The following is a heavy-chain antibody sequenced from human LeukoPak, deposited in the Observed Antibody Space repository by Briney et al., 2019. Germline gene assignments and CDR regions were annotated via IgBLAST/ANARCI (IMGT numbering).Heavy chain of an antibody. Sequence: GGSLRLSCVVSGFTFSSYSMTWVRQAPGKGLEWVSTISGSGDDTYYADSVKGRFTISRDNSKNSLYLQMNSLRDEDTAVYYCARVPTAYSSSSEYYGMDVWGQGTTVTVSS. D-gene: IGHD6-6*01. V-gene: IGHV3-23*01. CDR2: ISGSGDDT. J-gene: IGHJ6*02. CDR1: GFTFSSYS. CDR3: ARVPTAYSSSSEYYGMDV.